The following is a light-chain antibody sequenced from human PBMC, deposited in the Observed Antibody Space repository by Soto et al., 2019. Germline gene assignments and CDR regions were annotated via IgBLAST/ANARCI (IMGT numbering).Light chain of an antibody. J-gene: IGLJ1*01. CDR3: QAWDSSTAHYV. Sequence: SYELTQPPSVSVSPGQTASITCSGDKLGDKYACWYQQKPGQSPVLVIYQDIKRPSGIPERFSGSNSGNTATLTISGTQAMDEADYYCQAWDSSTAHYVFGTGTKLTVL. CDR1: KLGDKY. CDR2: QDI. V-gene: IGLV3-1*01.